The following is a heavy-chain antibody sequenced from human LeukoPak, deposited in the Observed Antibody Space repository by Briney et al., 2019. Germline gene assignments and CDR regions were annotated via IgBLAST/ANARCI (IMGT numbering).Heavy chain of an antibody. V-gene: IGHV4-61*01. CDR1: GGSISSGSYY. CDR3: ARDRLQLQS. J-gene: IGHJ5*02. CDR2: IYYTGNT. D-gene: IGHD5-24*01. Sequence: TASETLSLTCTVSGGSISSGSYYWNWIRQPPGKGLEWIGYIYYTGNTNYNPSLKSRVTISVDTSKNQFSLKLSSVTAADTAVYYCARDRLQLQSWGQGTLVTVSS.